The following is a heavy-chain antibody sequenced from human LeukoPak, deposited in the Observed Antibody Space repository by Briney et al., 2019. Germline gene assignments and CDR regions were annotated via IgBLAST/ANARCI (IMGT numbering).Heavy chain of an antibody. D-gene: IGHD5-24*01. Sequence: PGGSLRLSCAASGFTFDDYAMHWVRQAPGKGLEWVSGISWNSGSIGYADSVKGRFTISRDNAKNSLYLQMNSLRAEDTALYYCAKSEMATPEGYYYYGMDVWGQGTTVTVSS. V-gene: IGHV3-9*01. CDR3: AKSEMATPEGYYYYGMDV. CDR1: GFTFDDYA. J-gene: IGHJ6*02. CDR2: ISWNSGSI.